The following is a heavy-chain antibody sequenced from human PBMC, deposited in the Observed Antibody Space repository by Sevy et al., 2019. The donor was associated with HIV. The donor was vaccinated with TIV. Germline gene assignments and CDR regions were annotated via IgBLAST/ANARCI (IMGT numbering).Heavy chain of an antibody. CDR2: LFGGVHGG. Sequence: GGSLRLSCVASGFTFSDYAMSWVRQAPGKGLEWVSILFGGVHGGNYADSVKGRFIISRDNSRNTLSLQRNSLRAEDEAVYYCARMEGQLVSEYYFDYWGQGILVTVSS. J-gene: IGHJ4*02. CDR1: GFTFSDYA. CDR3: ARMEGQLVSEYYFDY. V-gene: IGHV3-23*01. D-gene: IGHD6-13*01.